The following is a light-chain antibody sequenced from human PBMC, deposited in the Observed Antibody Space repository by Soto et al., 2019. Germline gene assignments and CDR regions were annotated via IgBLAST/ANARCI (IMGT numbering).Light chain of an antibody. CDR3: QQYDNLPVA. J-gene: IGKJ4*02. CDR1: QDISNY. CDR2: DAS. Sequence: IQMTQSPSSLSASVGDRVTITCQASQDISNYLNWYQQKPGKAPKLLIYDASNLETGVPSRFSGSGSGTDFTFTISSLQPEDIATYYCQQYDNLPVAFGGGTKV. V-gene: IGKV1-33*01.